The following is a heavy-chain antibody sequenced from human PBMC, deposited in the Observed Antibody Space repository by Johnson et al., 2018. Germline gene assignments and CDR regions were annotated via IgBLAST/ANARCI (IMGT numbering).Heavy chain of an antibody. D-gene: IGHD3-16*01. J-gene: IGHJ6*03. CDR2: ISYDGSNK. CDR1: GFTFSSYG. Sequence: QVQLVQSGGGVVQPGRSXRLSCAASGFTFSSYGMHWVRQAPGKGLEWVAVISYDGSNKYYADSVKGRFTISRDNSKNTLYLQMNSLRAEDTAVYYCAKDKRLGDFPYYYYYMDVWGKGTTVTVSS. CDR3: AKDKRLGDFPYYYYYMDV. V-gene: IGHV3-30*18.